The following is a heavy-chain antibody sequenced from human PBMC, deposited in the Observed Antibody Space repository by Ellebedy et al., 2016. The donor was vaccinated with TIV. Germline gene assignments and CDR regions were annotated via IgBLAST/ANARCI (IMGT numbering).Heavy chain of an antibody. CDR1: GFTFSSQW. Sequence: GESLKISCVASGFTFSSQWVSWVRQTPGKGLEWVAAIKQDGSNKYYVDSVRGPFTISRENAKNSLFLQMDSLGDEDPAVNNCALLDSIAYYSFYNYEMGAWGQGTTVTVSS. CDR2: IKQDGSNK. J-gene: IGHJ6*02. V-gene: IGHV3-7*02. CDR3: ALLDSIAYYSFYNYEMGA. D-gene: IGHD3-22*01.